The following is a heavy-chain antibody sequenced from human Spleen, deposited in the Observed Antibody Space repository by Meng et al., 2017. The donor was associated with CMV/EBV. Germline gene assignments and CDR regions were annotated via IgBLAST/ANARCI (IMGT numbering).Heavy chain of an antibody. CDR3: ARDQELLWFGAPVYYGMDV. Sequence: GGSLRLSCVASGFTFTHFWMVWVRQAPGKGLEWVANIKQDGSEKNYVDSVKGRFTISRDNAKNSLYLQMNSLRAEDTAVYYCARDQELLWFGAPVYYGMDVWGQGTTVTVSS. D-gene: IGHD3-10*01. CDR2: IKQDGSEK. V-gene: IGHV3-7*01. CDR1: GFTFTHFW. J-gene: IGHJ6*02.